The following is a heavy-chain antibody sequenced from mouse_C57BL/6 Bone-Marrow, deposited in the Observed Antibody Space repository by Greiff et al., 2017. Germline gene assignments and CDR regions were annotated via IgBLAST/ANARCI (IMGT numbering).Heavy chain of an antibody. CDR1: GFTFSSYA. CDR3: TRVITTVVATDYYAMDY. D-gene: IGHD1-1*01. CDR2: ISSGGDYI. V-gene: IGHV5-9-1*02. Sequence: EVQRVESGEGLVKPGGSLKLSCAASGFTFSSYAMSWVRQTPEKRLEWVAYISSGGDYIYYADTVKGRFTISRDNARNTLYLQMSSLKSEDTAMYYCTRVITTVVATDYYAMDYWGQGTSVTVSS. J-gene: IGHJ4*01.